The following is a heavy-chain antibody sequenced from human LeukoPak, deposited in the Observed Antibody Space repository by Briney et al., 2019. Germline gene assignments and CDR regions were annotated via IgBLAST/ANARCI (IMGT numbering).Heavy chain of an antibody. CDR3: ARDRKGNYYDSSGYMAYYFDY. D-gene: IGHD3-22*01. V-gene: IGHV3-7*01. CDR2: IKQDGSEK. CDR1: EFTFSSYW. J-gene: IGHJ4*02. Sequence: GGSLRLSCAASEFTFSSYWMSWVRQAPGKGLEWVANIKQDGSEKYYVDSVKGQFTISRDNAKNPLYLQMNSLRAEDTAVYYCARDRKGNYYDSSGYMAYYFDYWGQGTLVTVSS.